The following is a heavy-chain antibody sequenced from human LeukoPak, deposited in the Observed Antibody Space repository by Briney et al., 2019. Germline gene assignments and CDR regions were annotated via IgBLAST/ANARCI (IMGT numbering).Heavy chain of an antibody. J-gene: IGHJ4*02. CDR2: INPDESTT. Sequence: GGSLRLSCAASGFTFSSSWMHWVRQAPGKGLVWVSRINPDESTTTYADSVKGRFTISRDNAKSTLYLQMNSLRVEDTAVYYCVADLGDYADFWGQGTLVTVSS. V-gene: IGHV3-74*01. CDR3: VADLGDYADF. CDR1: GFTFSSSW.